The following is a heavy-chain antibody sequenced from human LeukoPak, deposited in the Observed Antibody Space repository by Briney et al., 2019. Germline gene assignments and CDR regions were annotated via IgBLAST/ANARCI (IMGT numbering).Heavy chain of an antibody. CDR2: ISTTGGST. Sequence: GGSLRLSCAASGFSFNNYAMRWVRQAPGKGLEWVSDISTTGGSTYYADSVKGRFTISRDNSKNTLSLQMDSLRVEDTAVYYCAKDWTTVVTPKGYYFDSWGQGTLVTVSS. CDR3: AKDWTTVVTPKGYYFDS. V-gene: IGHV3-23*01. J-gene: IGHJ4*02. CDR1: GFSFNNYA. D-gene: IGHD4-23*01.